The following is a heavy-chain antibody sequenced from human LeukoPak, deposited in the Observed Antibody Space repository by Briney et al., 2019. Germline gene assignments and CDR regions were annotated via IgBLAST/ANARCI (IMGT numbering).Heavy chain of an antibody. D-gene: IGHD3-10*01. CDR2: ISSSGSTI. V-gene: IGHV3-48*04. J-gene: IGHJ2*01. CDR1: GFTFSSYS. Sequence: GGSLRLSCAASGFTFSSYSMNWVRQAPGKGLEWVSYISSSGSTIYYADSVKGRFTISRDNAKNSLYLQMNSLRAEDTAVYYCARALSTHGSGSYYSWYFDLWGRGTLVTVSS. CDR3: ARALSTHGSGSYYSWYFDL.